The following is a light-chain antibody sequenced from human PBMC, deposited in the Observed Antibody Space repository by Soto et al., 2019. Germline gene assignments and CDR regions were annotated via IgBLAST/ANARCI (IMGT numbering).Light chain of an antibody. CDR2: GAS. CDR1: QSVDRNW. V-gene: IGKV3-20*01. J-gene: IGKJ2*01. Sequence: EIVLTQSPGILSLSPGEGATLSCRASQSVDRNWLAWYQQKPGQPPRLLIYGASNRPGGIPDRFSGSGSGTDFTLTINRLQPEDFAVYFCQQYGTAPYTFAQGTKVEI. CDR3: QQYGTAPYT.